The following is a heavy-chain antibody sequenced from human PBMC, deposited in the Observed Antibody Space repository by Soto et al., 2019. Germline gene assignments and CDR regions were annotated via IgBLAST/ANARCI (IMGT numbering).Heavy chain of an antibody. D-gene: IGHD2-15*01. V-gene: IGHV3-66*01. J-gene: IGHJ5*02. CDR1: GFSVTASY. Sequence: EMYLVDSGGGLVQPGGSLRLSCAASGFSVTASYMIWVRQAPGKGLEFVSVIWTNGSTLYADSVKGRFILSRDNSMNTVYLQMNSLRVEDTAVYYCARAEVDMPTPWGQGTLVTVSS. CDR2: IWTNGST. CDR3: ARAEVDMPTP.